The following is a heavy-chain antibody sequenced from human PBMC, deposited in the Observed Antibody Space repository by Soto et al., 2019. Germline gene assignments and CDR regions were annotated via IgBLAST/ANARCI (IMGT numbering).Heavy chain of an antibody. CDR1: GGSISSGGYY. J-gene: IGHJ4*02. CDR2: IYYSGST. Sequence: PSETLSLTCTVSGGSISSGGYYWSWIRQHPGKGLEWIGYIYYSGSTYYNPSLKGRVTISVDTSKNQFSLKLSSVTAADTAVYYCARGLLLSLDYGDYFDYWGQGTLVTVSS. CDR3: ARGLLLSLDYGDYFDY. D-gene: IGHD4-17*01. V-gene: IGHV4-31*03.